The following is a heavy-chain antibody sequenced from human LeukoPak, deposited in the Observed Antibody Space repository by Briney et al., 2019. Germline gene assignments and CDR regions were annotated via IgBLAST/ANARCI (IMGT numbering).Heavy chain of an antibody. CDR1: GYTFTCYY. V-gene: IGHV1-2*02. J-gene: IGHJ5*02. D-gene: IGHD6-13*01. CDR2: INPNSGGT. Sequence: ASVKVSCKASGYTFTCYYMHWVGQAPGQGVEWRGWINPNSGGTNYAQKVQGRVTMTRDTSISTAYMELSRLRSDDTAVYYCARALYSSRKFDPWGQGTLVTVSS. CDR3: ARALYSSRKFDP.